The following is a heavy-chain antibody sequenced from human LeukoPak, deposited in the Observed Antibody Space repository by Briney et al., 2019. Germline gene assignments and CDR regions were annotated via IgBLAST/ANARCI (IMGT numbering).Heavy chain of an antibody. D-gene: IGHD3-22*01. CDR3: ATAKNYYDSSGYYYGYFRH. V-gene: IGHV1-69*05. J-gene: IGHJ1*01. Sequence: GASVKVSCKASGGTFSSYAISWVRQAPGQGLEWMGRIIPIFGTANYAQKFQGRVTITTDESTSTAYMELSSLRSEDTAVYYCATAKNYYDSSGYYYGYFRHWGQGTLVTVSS. CDR2: IIPIFGTA. CDR1: GGTFSSYA.